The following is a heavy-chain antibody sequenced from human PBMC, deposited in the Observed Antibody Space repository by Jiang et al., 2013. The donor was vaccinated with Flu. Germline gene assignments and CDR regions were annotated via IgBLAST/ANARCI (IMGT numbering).Heavy chain of an antibody. D-gene: IGHD1-1*01. V-gene: IGHV1-2*02. Sequence: GAEVKKPGASVKVSCKASGYTFTDTYIHWVRQAPGQGLGQGVEYMGWINPKSGEAKYAQRFQGRVTMTRDTSIKTAYMELSSLRSDDTAVYYCARDRDRWKDFFDYWGQGTLVTVSS. J-gene: IGHJ4*02. CDR2: INPKSGEA. CDR1: GYTFTDTY. CDR3: ARDRDRWKDFFDY.